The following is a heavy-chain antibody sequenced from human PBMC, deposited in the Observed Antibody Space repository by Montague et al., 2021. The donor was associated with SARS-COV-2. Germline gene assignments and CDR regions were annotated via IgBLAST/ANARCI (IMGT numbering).Heavy chain of an antibody. CDR1: GGSISSYY. Sequence: SETLSLTCTVSGGSISSYYWSWIRQPPGKGLEWIGYMSYSGTTNYNPSLRCRLTMSIDTSKDQLSLKLSSLTAADAAVYYCARGRDQLGWFDPWGQGTLVTVSS. D-gene: IGHD7-27*01. CDR3: ARGRDQLGWFDP. V-gene: IGHV4-59*01. CDR2: MSYSGTT. J-gene: IGHJ5*02.